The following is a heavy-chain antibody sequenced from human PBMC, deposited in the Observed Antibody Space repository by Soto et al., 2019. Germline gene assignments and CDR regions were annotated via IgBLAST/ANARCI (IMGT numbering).Heavy chain of an antibody. CDR2: IGSSGKST. D-gene: IGHD5-12*01. V-gene: IGHV3-23*01. CDR1: GFLLSNYA. Sequence: SLRLSCAASGFLLSNYAMTWVRQAPGKGLEWVSTIGSSGKSTFYADSVKGRFTISRDDSKNTLYLQMSNLRADDTAVYYCAKGKYSGSWYFDYWGQGALVTVSS. CDR3: AKGKYSGSWYFDY. J-gene: IGHJ4*02.